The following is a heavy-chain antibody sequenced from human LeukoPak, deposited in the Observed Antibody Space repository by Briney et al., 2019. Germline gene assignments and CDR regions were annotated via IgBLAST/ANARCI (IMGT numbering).Heavy chain of an antibody. Sequence: ASVKVSCKASGGTFSSYAISWVRQAPGQGLEWMGGIIPIFGTANYAQKFQGRATITTDESTSTAYMELSSLRSEDTAVYYCARGDLHYYDSSGYWYFDLWGRGTLVTVSS. CDR1: GGTFSSYA. CDR3: ARGDLHYYDSSGYWYFDL. V-gene: IGHV1-69*05. D-gene: IGHD3-22*01. J-gene: IGHJ2*01. CDR2: IIPIFGTA.